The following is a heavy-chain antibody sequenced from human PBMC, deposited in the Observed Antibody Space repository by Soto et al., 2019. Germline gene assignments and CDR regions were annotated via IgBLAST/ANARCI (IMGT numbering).Heavy chain of an antibody. CDR2: ISGSGGSP. CDR3: AKEGTRGLYYFDC. CDR1: GFTFSNYA. D-gene: IGHD2-2*01. Sequence: EVQLLESGGGLVQPGGSLRLSCAASGFTFSNYAMNWVRQAPGKGLEWVSTISGSGGSPYYADSVKGRFTISRDNSKNTLYPQKNSGRAGDSAIYYCAKEGTRGLYYFDCRGQGTLVTVSS. V-gene: IGHV3-23*01. J-gene: IGHJ4*02.